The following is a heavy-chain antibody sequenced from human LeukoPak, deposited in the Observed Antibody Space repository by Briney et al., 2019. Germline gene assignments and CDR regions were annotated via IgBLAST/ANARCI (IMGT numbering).Heavy chain of an antibody. D-gene: IGHD5-18*01. CDR1: GGSFSNYA. CDR3: ARGRGSRTGYNGDYLDY. Sequence: GASVKVSGKASGGSFSNYAINWVRQAPGQGLEWMGRITPILGLVNYAQKFQGRVTITADKSTSTGYMDVAGLRNDDTAVYYCARGRGSRTGYNGDYLDYWGQGTLVTVSS. CDR2: ITPILGLV. V-gene: IGHV1-69*04. J-gene: IGHJ4*02.